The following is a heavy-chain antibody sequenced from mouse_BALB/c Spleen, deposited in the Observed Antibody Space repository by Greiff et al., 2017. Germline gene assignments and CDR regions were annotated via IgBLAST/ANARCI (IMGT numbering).Heavy chain of an antibody. V-gene: IGHV3-6*02. J-gene: IGHJ3*01. CDR1: GYSITSGYY. CDR3: ARENYRGFAY. CDR2: ISYDGSN. D-gene: IGHD2-14*01. Sequence: EVQLQQSGPGLVKPSQSLSLTCSVTGYSITSGYYWNWIRQFPGNKLEWMGYISYDGSNNYNPSLKNRISITRDTSKNQFFLKLNSVTTEDTATYYCARENYRGFAYWGQGTLVTVSA.